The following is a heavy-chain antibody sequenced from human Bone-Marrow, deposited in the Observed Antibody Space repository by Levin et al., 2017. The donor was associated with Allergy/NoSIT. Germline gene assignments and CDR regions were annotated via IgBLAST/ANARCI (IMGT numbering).Heavy chain of an antibody. CDR3: SSAPGFTDY. Sequence: GESLKISCAASGFTVSNNYMAWVRQAPGKGLEWVSVMYSIGSTYYAESVKGRFTISRDNSKNTLYLQMNSLRAEDTAVYYCSSAPGFTDYWGQGTLVTVSS. CDR2: MYSIGST. V-gene: IGHV3-66*01. CDR1: GFTVSNNY. J-gene: IGHJ4*02.